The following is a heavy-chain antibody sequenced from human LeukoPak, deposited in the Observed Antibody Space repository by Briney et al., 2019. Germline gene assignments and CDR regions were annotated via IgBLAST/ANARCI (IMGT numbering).Heavy chain of an antibody. CDR3: ARTKSPPYYYGMDV. V-gene: IGHV4-59*01. CDR2: IYYSGST. CDR1: GGSISSYY. Sequence: SETLSLTCTVSGGSISSYYWTWIRQPPGKGLEWLGYIYYSGSTNYNPSLKSRVTISLDTSKNQVSLRLSSVIAADTAVYYCARTKSPPYYYGMDVWGQGTTVTVSS. J-gene: IGHJ6*02.